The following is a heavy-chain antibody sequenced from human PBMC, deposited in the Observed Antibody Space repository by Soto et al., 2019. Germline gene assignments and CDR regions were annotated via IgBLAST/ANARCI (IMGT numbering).Heavy chain of an antibody. CDR2: SFSSGGT. CDR1: GFTLDKYT. D-gene: IGHD3-9*01. J-gene: IGHJ4*02. CDR3: ARDREPDGIWTFDS. Sequence: GGSLRLSCAAFGFTLDKYTMGWVRQAPGKGVEWVAESFSSGGTQYADSVKGRFTISRDNSRNMVFLQMNGLRVEDTALYYCARDREPDGIWTFDSWGQGALVTSPQ. V-gene: IGHV3-53*01.